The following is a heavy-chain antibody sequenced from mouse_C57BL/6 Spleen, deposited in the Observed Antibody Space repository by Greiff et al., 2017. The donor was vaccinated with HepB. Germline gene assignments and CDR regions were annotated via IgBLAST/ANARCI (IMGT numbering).Heavy chain of an antibody. CDR2: ISYSGST. D-gene: IGHD1-1*01. CDR3: ARERDYYGSSFFDY. CDR1: GYSITSGYD. V-gene: IGHV3-1*01. Sequence: DVQLQESGPGMVKPSQSLSLTCTVTGYSITSGYDWHWIRHFPGNKLEWMGYISYSGSTNYNPSLKSRISITHDPSKNHFFLKLNSVTTEDTATYYCARERDYYGSSFFDYWGQGTTLTVSS. J-gene: IGHJ2*01.